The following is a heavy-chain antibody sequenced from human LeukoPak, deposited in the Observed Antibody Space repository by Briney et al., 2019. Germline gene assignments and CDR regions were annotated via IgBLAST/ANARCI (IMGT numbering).Heavy chain of an antibody. J-gene: IGHJ4*02. CDR1: GFTFSSYS. CDR2: IRSSSSTI. CDR3: ARQRAAAGTVLFDY. V-gene: IGHV3-48*01. Sequence: GGSLRLSCAASGFTFSSYSMNWVRQAPGKGLEWVSYIRSSSSTIYYADSVKGRFTISRDNAKNSLYLQMNSLRAEDTAVYYCARQRAAAGTVLFDYWGQGTLVTVSS. D-gene: IGHD6-13*01.